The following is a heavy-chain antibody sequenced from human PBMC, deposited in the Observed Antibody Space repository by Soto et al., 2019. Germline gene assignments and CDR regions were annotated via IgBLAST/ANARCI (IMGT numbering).Heavy chain of an antibody. CDR3: VHSRCGGDCLRSYSSHYYYGMDV. V-gene: IGHV2-5*02. D-gene: IGHD2-21*02. CDR2: IYWDNDK. J-gene: IGHJ6*02. CDR1: GFSLSTGGVG. Sequence: QITLKESGPTLVKPTQTLTLTCTFSGFSLSTGGVGVGWIRQPQGKALEWLALIYWDNDKRYSPSLRSRLTVTKDTSKNQVVLTMTNMDPVDTATYYCVHSRCGGDCLRSYSSHYYYGMDVWGQGTTVTVFS.